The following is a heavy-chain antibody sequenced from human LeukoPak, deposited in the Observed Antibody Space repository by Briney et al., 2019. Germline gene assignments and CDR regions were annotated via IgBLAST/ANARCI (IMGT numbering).Heavy chain of an antibody. CDR1: GGSISSGDYY. D-gene: IGHD3-22*01. CDR3: ARTLSYYYDSSGYYRYFDY. V-gene: IGHV4-30-4*01. Sequence: SETLSLTCTVSGGSISSGDYYWSWLRQPPGKGLEWIGYIYYSGSTYYNPSLKSRVTISVDTSKNQFSLKLSSVTAADTAVYYCARTLSYYYDSSGYYRYFDYWGQGTLVTVSS. J-gene: IGHJ4*02. CDR2: IYYSGST.